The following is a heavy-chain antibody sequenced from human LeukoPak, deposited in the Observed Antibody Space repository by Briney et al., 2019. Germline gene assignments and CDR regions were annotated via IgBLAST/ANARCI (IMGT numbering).Heavy chain of an antibody. J-gene: IGHJ4*02. Sequence: GASVKVSCKTSGYTFADYFIHWVRQAPGQGLEWMGRINANSGATEYQQKSQGRVTMTRDTSISTAYVEVNWLISDDTAIYYCARDVSSTPNWEFDYWGQGTLVTVSS. CDR3: ARDVSSTPNWEFDY. D-gene: IGHD1-26*01. V-gene: IGHV1-2*06. CDR2: INANSGAT. CDR1: GYTFADYF.